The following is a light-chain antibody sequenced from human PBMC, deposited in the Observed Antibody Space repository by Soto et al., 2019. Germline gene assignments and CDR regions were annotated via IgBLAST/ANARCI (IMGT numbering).Light chain of an antibody. CDR1: SSDVGGYNH. CDR2: EVS. J-gene: IGLJ1*01. Sequence: QSALTQPASVSGSPGQSITISCTGTSSDVGGYNHVSWYQQHPGKAPKLMIYEVSRRPSGVSNRFSGSKSGNTASLTISGLQAEDEDDYYCTSYTSSSTLYVFGSGTKVTVL. V-gene: IGLV2-14*01. CDR3: TSYTSSSTLYV.